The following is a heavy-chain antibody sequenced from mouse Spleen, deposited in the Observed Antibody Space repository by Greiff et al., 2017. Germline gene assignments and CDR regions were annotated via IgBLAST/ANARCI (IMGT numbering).Heavy chain of an antibody. V-gene: IGHV5-6-2*01. CDR3: ASAIYYGDYGFAY. J-gene: IGHJ3*01. CDR1: GFTFSSYA. Sequence: EVKLMESGGGLVKPGGSLKLSCAASGFTFSSYAMSWVRQTPEKRLEWVAAINSNGGSTYYPDTVKDRFTISRDNAKNTLYLQMSSLRSEDTALYYCASAIYYGDYGFAYWGQGTLVTVSA. D-gene: IGHD2-13*01. CDR2: INSNGGST.